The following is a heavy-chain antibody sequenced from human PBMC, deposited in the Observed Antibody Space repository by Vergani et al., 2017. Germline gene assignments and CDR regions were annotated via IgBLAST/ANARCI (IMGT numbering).Heavy chain of an antibody. Sequence: QVQLQESGPGLVKPSQTLPLTCTVSGGSFNSGSYYWSWLRQPAGTRLEWIGRIHTNWVIHYNPSLNSRATISVDTSRNQISLKLTSVTATDTAIYFCAGGNPYVDFDIWGQGTMVTVSS. CDR2: IHTNWVI. CDR1: GGSFNSGSYY. V-gene: IGHV4-61*02. CDR3: AGGNPYVDFDI. J-gene: IGHJ3*02. D-gene: IGHD3-16*01.